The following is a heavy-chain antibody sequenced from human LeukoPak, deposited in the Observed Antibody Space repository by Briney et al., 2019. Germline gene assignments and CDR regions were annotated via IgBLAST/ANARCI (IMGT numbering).Heavy chain of an antibody. CDR2: ISGSGGST. V-gene: IGHV3-23*01. J-gene: IGHJ4*02. CDR1: GFTFSSYS. Sequence: GGSLRLSCAASGFTFSSYSMNWVRQAPGKGLEWVSAISGSGGSTYYADSVKGRFTISRDNSKNTLYLQMNSLRAEDTAVYYCAKGGKLGYCSSTSCYILDYWGQGTLVTVSS. CDR3: AKGGKLGYCSSTSCYILDY. D-gene: IGHD2-2*02.